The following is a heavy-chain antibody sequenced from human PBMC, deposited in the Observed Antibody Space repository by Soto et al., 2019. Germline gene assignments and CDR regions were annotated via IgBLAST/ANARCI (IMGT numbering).Heavy chain of an antibody. J-gene: IGHJ4*02. CDR1: GGTFSKYA. V-gene: IGHV1-69*06. Sequence: QVQLVQSGAEVKKPGSSVKVSCQASGGTFSKYAINWVRQAPGRGLEWVGGINPIFGTAAYAQNFQDRVTITADKSTTTAYMAVSSLRSDDTAVYYCARGWETVGATTAFAYWGQGTLVTVS. D-gene: IGHD1-26*01. CDR2: INPIFGTA. CDR3: ARGWETVGATTAFAY.